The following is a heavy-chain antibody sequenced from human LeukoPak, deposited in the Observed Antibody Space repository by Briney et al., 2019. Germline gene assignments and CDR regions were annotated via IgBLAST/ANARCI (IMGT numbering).Heavy chain of an antibody. CDR1: GGSISRGSYY. Sequence: SETLSLTCTVSGGSISRGSYYWSWIRQPAGKGLEWIGRIYTSGSTNYNPSLKSRVTISVDTSKNQFSLKLSSVTAADSAVYYCARDGVAAPTGWFDPWGQGTLVTVSS. D-gene: IGHD6-6*01. V-gene: IGHV4-61*02. CDR3: ARDGVAAPTGWFDP. J-gene: IGHJ5*02. CDR2: IYTSGST.